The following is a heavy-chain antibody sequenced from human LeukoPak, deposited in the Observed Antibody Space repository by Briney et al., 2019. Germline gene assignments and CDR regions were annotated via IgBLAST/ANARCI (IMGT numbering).Heavy chain of an antibody. CDR2: ISSSGSTI. D-gene: IGHD5-12*01. Sequence: GGSLRLSCAASGFTFSSYEMNWVRQAPGQGLEWVTYISSSGSTIYYADSVKGRFTISRDNAKNSLYLQMNSLRAEDTAVYYCARDSKLDIVATSTYYYGMDVWGKGTTVTVSS. J-gene: IGHJ6*04. V-gene: IGHV3-48*03. CDR3: ARDSKLDIVATSTYYYGMDV. CDR1: GFTFSSYE.